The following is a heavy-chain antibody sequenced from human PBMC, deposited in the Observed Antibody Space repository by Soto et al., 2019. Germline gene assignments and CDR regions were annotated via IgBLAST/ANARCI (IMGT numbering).Heavy chain of an antibody. CDR2: VSGSGGGT. Sequence: EVQLLQSGGDLVQPGGSLRLSCVASGFTFSSSAMSWVRQAPGKGLEWVAAVSGSGGGTYYADSVKGRFTISRDNSKNTLYLQMNSLRAEDTAVYYCAKDDYGDYAGLEYFRHWGQGALVTVSS. J-gene: IGHJ1*01. D-gene: IGHD4-17*01. V-gene: IGHV3-23*01. CDR1: GFTFSSSA. CDR3: AKDDYGDYAGLEYFRH.